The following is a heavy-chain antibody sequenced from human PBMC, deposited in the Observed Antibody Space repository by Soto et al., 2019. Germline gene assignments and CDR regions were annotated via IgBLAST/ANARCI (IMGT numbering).Heavy chain of an antibody. CDR1: GFTVSSNY. D-gene: IGHD3-22*01. CDR2: IYSGGST. V-gene: IGHV3-53*01. J-gene: IGHJ4*02. Sequence: PGGSLRLSCASPGFTVSSNYMCWVRQAPGKGLEWVSAIYSGGSTYYADSVKGRFTISRDNSKNTLYLQMKSLRAEHTAVYYCAKGGYYYDTSGPTFEYWGQGILVTVSS. CDR3: AKGGYYYDTSGPTFEY.